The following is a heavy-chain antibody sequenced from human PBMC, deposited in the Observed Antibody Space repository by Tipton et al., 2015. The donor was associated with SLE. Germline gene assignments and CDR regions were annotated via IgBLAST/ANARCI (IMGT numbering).Heavy chain of an antibody. J-gene: IGHJ4*02. CDR1: RFTFSSYG. V-gene: IGHV3-23*01. D-gene: IGHD1-26*01. CDR2: ISGSGDRT. Sequence: SLRLSCATSRFTFSSYGMHWVRQAPGKGLEWVSAISGSGDRTYYTNSVKGRFTISRDNSKNTLYLQVNSLRAEDTAVYFCAKGSEWELGYYFDYWGQGTLVTVSS. CDR3: AKGSEWELGYYFDY.